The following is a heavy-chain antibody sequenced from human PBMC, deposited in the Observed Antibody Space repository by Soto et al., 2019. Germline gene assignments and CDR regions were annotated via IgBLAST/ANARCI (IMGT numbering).Heavy chain of an antibody. V-gene: IGHV1-2*02. Sequence: ASVKVSCKASGYTFTGYYMHWVRQAPGQGLEWMGWINPNSGGTNYAQRFQGRVTMTRDTSISTAYMELSRLRSDDTAVYCCARVVVVASSPFDYWGQGALVTVSS. CDR2: INPNSGGT. CDR1: GYTFTGYY. D-gene: IGHD2-15*01. J-gene: IGHJ4*02. CDR3: ARVVVVASSPFDY.